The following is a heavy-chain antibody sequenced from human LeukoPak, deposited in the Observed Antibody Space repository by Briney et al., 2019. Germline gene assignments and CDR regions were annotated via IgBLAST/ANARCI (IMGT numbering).Heavy chain of an antibody. CDR2: ISAYNGNT. J-gene: IGHJ5*02. V-gene: IGHV1-18*01. D-gene: IGHD1-20*01. Sequence: ASVKVSCKASGGTFSSYAISWVRQAPGQGLEWMGGISAYNGNTNYAQKLQGRVTMTTDTSTSTAYMELRSLRSDDTAVYYCARSYDWNDGSVNWFDPWGQGTLVTVSS. CDR1: GGTFSSYA. CDR3: ARSYDWNDGSVNWFDP.